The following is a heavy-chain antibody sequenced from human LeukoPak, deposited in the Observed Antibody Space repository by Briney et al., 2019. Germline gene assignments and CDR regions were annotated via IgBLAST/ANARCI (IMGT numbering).Heavy chain of an antibody. Sequence: GGSLRLSCAASGNYWTHWVRQAPGKGLVWVSHINSDGSWTSYADSVKGRFTISKDNAKNTVYLQMNSLRAEDTAVYYCVSFYETYWGRGALVTVSS. J-gene: IGHJ4*02. V-gene: IGHV3-74*01. CDR2: INSDGSWT. CDR3: VSFYETY. D-gene: IGHD2/OR15-2a*01. CDR1: GNYW.